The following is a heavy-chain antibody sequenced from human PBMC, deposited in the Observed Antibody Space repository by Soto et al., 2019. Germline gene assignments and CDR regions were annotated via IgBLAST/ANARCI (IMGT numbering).Heavy chain of an antibody. CDR1: GFTFSSYA. CDR3: AKDPHGSGSFYYGMDV. V-gene: IGHV3-23*01. CDR2: ISGSGGST. D-gene: IGHD3-10*01. Sequence: GGSLRLSCAASGFTFSSYAMSWVRQAPGKGLEWVSAISGSGGSTYYADSVKGRFTISRDNSKNTLYLQMNSLRAEDTAVYYCAKDPHGSGSFYYGMDVWGQGTTVTVSS. J-gene: IGHJ6*02.